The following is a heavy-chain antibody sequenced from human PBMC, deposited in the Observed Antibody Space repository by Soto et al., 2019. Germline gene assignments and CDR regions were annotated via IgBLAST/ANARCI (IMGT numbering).Heavy chain of an antibody. Sequence: GESLEISFRGSWYSLTNYWIAWVRQMPGKGLEWSGSIYPGDSDTRYSPSFQGQVTISPDTSISTAYLQWSSLKASDTAMYYCATLGRELRTYYFYSGMDVWGQGTTVTVSS. CDR1: WYSLTNYW. D-gene: IGHD1-26*01. CDR2: IYPGDSDT. J-gene: IGHJ6*02. V-gene: IGHV5-51*01. CDR3: ATLGRELRTYYFYSGMDV.